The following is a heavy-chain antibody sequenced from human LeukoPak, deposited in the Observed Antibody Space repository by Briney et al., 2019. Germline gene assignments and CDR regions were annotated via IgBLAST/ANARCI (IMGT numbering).Heavy chain of an antibody. V-gene: IGHV4-59*01. CDR2: IYYSGST. CDR1: GGSISRYF. J-gene: IGHJ3*02. CDR3: ARDGYGGYEANEDDI. Sequence: SETLSLTCTVSGGSISRYFWSWIRQPPGKGLEWIGYIYYSGSTNYNPSLKSRVTISVDTSKNQFSLKLSSVTAADTAVYYCARDGYGGYEANEDDIWGQGTMVTVSS. D-gene: IGHD5-12*01.